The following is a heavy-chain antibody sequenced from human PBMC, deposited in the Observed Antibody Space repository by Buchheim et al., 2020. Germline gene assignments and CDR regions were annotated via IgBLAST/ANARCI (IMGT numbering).Heavy chain of an antibody. D-gene: IGHD4-23*01. Sequence: QVQLQESGPGLVKPSETLSLICTVSGGSVSSGSYYCSWIRQPPGKGLEWIGYIYYSGSTNYNPSLKSRVTISVDTSKNQFSLKLSSVTAADTAVYYCARDLDSVGGGNRYGMDVWGQGTT. V-gene: IGHV4-61*01. CDR1: GGSVSSGSYY. CDR3: ARDLDSVGGGNRYGMDV. CDR2: IYYSGST. J-gene: IGHJ6*02.